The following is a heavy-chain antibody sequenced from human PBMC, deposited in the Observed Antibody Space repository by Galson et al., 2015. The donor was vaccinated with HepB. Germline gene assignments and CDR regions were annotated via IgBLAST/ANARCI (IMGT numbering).Heavy chain of an antibody. J-gene: IGHJ5*01. D-gene: IGHD5-18*01. V-gene: IGHV3-23*01. CDR3: AKDSTMVTLGWFDS. Sequence: SLRLSCAASGFTFRRYALSWVRQAPGKGLEWVSFISGRGEYTYYPDSVKGRFTISRDNSKNTLYLQMNSLRAEDTAIYYCAKDSTMVTLGWFDSWGQGTLVTVSS. CDR1: GFTFRRYA. CDR2: ISGRGEYT.